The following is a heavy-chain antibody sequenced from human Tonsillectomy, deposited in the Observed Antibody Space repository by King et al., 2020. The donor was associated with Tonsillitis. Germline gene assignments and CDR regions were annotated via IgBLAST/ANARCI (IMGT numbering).Heavy chain of an antibody. CDR2: IYYSGST. Sequence: QLQESGPGLVKPSETLSLTCTVSGGSISSYYWSWIRQPPGKGLEWIGYIYYSGSTNYNPSLKSRIATSVDTSKKQFSLNLSSVTAADTAVYYCARLGNTIYYYMDVWGKGTTVTVSS. J-gene: IGHJ6*03. CDR1: GGSISSYY. D-gene: IGHD5-24*01. CDR3: ARLGNTIYYYMDV. V-gene: IGHV4-59*08.